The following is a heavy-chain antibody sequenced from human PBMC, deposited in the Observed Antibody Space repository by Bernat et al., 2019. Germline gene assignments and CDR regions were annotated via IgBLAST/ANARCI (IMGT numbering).Heavy chain of an antibody. CDR1: GYNFTSYA. D-gene: IGHD6-13*01. J-gene: IGHJ3*02. Sequence: QVQLVQSGAEVKKPGASVKVSCKASGYNFTSYAMHWVRQAPGQRLEWMGWINAGNGNTKYSQKFQGRVTITRDTSASTAYMELSSLRSEDTAVYYCARGDSSSFFAFDIWGQGTMVTVSS. V-gene: IGHV1-3*01. CDR2: INAGNGNT. CDR3: ARGDSSSFFAFDI.